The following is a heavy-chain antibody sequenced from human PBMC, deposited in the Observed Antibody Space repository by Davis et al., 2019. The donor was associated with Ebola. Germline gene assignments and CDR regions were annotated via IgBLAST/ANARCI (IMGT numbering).Heavy chain of an antibody. D-gene: IGHD5-12*01. V-gene: IGHV3-73*01. CDR3: ARDPRYSGYDLYYYYYGMDV. CDR2: IRSKANSYAT. CDR1: GFTFSGSA. J-gene: IGHJ6*02. Sequence: GESLKISCAASGFTFSGSAMHWVRQASGKGLEWVGRIRSKANSYATAYAASVKGRFTISRDNAKNSLYLQMNSLRAEDTAVYYCARDPRYSGYDLYYYYYGMDVWGQGTTVTVSS.